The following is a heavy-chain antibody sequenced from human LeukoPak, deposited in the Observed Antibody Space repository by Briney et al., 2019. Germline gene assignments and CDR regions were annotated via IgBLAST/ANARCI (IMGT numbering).Heavy chain of an antibody. CDR3: ARMIDSGYDLEPDAFDI. CDR2: INHSGST. D-gene: IGHD5-12*01. CDR1: GGSFSGYH. J-gene: IGHJ3*02. V-gene: IGHV4-34*01. Sequence: SETLSLTCAVYGGSFSGYHWSWIRQPPGKGLEWIGEINHSGSTNYNPSLKSRVTISVDTSKNQFSLKLNSVTAADTAVYYCARMIDSGYDLEPDAFDIRGQGTMVTVSS.